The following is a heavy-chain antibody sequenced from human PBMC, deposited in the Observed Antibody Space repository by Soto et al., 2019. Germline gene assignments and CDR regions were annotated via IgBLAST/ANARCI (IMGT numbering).Heavy chain of an antibody. CDR3: ARGYDFCSCYHDALDI. V-gene: IGHV4-59*01. D-gene: IGHD3-3*01. CDR2: IYYSGST. CDR1: GGSISSYY. J-gene: IGHJ3*02. Sequence: SETLSLTCTVSGGSISSYYWSWIRQPPGKGLEWIGYIYYSGSTNYNPSLKSRVTISVDTSKNQFSRKLSSVTAADTAVYYCARGYDFCSCYHDALDICGQGTMVIVSS.